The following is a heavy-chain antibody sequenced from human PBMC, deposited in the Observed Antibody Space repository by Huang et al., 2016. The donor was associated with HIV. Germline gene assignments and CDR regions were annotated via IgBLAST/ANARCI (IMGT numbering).Heavy chain of an antibody. Sequence: EVQLVESGGGLVKPGGSLRLSCAASGFTFSKAWMSWVGQAPGKGREWVGRIKSKTDGGTTDYTAPVKGRFTISRDDSRNTLYLQMNSLKTEDTAVYYCTTHLDYYDSSGYYFGNYWGQGTLVTVSS. CDR2: IKSKTDGGTT. CDR3: TTHLDYYDSSGYYFGNY. D-gene: IGHD3-22*01. CDR1: GFTFSKAW. V-gene: IGHV3-15*01. J-gene: IGHJ4*02.